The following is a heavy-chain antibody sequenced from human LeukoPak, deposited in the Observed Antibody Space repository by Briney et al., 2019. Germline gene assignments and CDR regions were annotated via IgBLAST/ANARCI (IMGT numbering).Heavy chain of an antibody. J-gene: IGHJ4*02. V-gene: IGHV3-23*01. D-gene: IGHD3-22*01. CDR1: GFTFNNYA. CDR3: AKDRPNYYESNGHYYRLNGDY. CDR2: ISSSGDIT. Sequence: PGGSLRLSCAASGFTFNNYAMSWVRQAPGKGLEWVSAISSSGDITFYADSVKGRFTISRDKSRYTLYLQMNSLRAEDAAVYYCAKDRPNYYESNGHYYRLNGDYWGQGTLVTVSS.